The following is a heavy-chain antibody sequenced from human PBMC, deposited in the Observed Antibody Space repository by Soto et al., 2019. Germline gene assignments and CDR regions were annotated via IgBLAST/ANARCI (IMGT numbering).Heavy chain of an antibody. V-gene: IGHV5-10-1*01. CDR3: ATQGLTTYYFGY. CDR2: IDLSESYT. Sequence: WRSRGSKLPGKGQEWMGRIDLSESYTTYNPSFQSHVTFSADKSITTAYLQWRSLEASDTAIYYCATQGLTTYYFGYWGQGTLVTVSS. J-gene: IGHJ4*02. CDR1: W.